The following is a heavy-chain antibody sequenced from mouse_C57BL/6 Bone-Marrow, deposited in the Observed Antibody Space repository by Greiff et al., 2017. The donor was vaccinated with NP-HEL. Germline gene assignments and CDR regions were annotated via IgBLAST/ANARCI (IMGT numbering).Heavy chain of an antibody. CDR2: INSDGGST. Sequence: DVQLQESGGGLVQPGESLKLSCESNEYEFPSHDMSWVRKTPEKRLELVAAINSDGGSTYYPDTMERRFIISRDNTKKTLYLQMSSLRSEDTALYYCASPVTTVVGGYYAMDYWGQGTSVTVSS. CDR3: ASPVTTVVGGYYAMDY. J-gene: IGHJ4*01. D-gene: IGHD1-1*01. CDR1: EYEFPSHD. V-gene: IGHV5-2*01.